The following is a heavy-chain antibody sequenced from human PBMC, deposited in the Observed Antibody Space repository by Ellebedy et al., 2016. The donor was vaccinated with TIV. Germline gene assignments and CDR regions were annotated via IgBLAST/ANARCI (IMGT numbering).Heavy chain of an antibody. V-gene: IGHV4-59*01. CDR1: EGSISHYY. CDR3: ARVQIWGDYYFDY. CDR2: IYNNGNT. Sequence: MPSETLFLTCTVSEGSISHYYWSWIRQPPGKGLEWIGYIYNNGNTNYNPSLKSRVTISVDTSKNQFSLKLSSVTAADTAVYYCARVQIWGDYYFDYWGQGTLVTVSS. D-gene: IGHD2-21*02. J-gene: IGHJ4*02.